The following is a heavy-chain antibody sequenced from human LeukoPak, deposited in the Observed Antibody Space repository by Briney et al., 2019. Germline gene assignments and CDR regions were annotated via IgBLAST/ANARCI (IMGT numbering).Heavy chain of an antibody. CDR1: GGSFSGYY. D-gene: IGHD1-26*01. CDR3: ARVELYYYYGMDV. V-gene: IGHV4-34*01. CDR2: INHSGST. J-gene: IGHJ6*02. Sequence: SETLSLTCAVYGGSFSGYYWSWIRQPPGKGLEWIGEINHSGSTNYNPSLKSRVTISVDTSKNQFSLKLSSVTAADTAVYYCARVELYYYYGMDVWGQGTTVTVFS.